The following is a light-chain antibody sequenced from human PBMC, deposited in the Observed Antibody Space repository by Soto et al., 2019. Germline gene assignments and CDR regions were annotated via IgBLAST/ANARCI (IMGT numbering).Light chain of an antibody. J-gene: IGLJ1*01. Sequence: QSVLTQPPSASGTPGHRVTISCSGSGSNIGSNAVNWYQQLPGTAPKLLIYTNNQRPSGVPDRFSGSKSGTSGSLAISGLQSEDEADYYCAAWDDSLSGYVFGTGTKVTVL. CDR1: GSNIGSNA. CDR3: AAWDDSLSGYV. CDR2: TNN. V-gene: IGLV1-44*01.